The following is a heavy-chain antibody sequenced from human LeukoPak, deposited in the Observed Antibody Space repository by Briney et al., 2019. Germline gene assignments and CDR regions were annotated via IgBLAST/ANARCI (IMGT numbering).Heavy chain of an antibody. D-gene: IGHD3-10*01. CDR3: AKDFSRITMVRGVIRGGAFDI. Sequence: PGGSLRLSCAASGFTFDDYAMHWVRQAPGKGLEWVSGISWNSGSIGYADSVKGRFTISRDNAKNSLYLQMNSLRAEDTALYYCAKDFSRITMVRGVIRGGAFDIWGQGTMVTVSS. CDR1: GFTFDDYA. V-gene: IGHV3-9*01. CDR2: ISWNSGSI. J-gene: IGHJ3*02.